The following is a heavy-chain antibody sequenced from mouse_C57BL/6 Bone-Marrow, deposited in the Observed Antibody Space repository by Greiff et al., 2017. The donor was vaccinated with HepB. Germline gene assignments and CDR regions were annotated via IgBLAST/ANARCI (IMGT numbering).Heavy chain of an antibody. V-gene: IGHV5-6*01. CDR3: ARHYFDY. J-gene: IGHJ2*01. Sequence: EVQLVESGGDLVKPGGSLKLSCAASGFTFSSYGMSWVRQTPDKRLEWVATISSGGSYTYYPDSVKGRYTISRDNATNTLYLQISSLTSEDTAMYYCARHYFDYWGPGTTLTVSS. CDR2: ISSGGSYT. CDR1: GFTFSSYG.